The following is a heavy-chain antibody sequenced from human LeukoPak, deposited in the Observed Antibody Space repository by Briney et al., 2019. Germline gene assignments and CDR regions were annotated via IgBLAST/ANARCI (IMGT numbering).Heavy chain of an antibody. CDR1: GFTFDDYA. CDR3: AKGYYYDSSGSADAFDI. J-gene: IGHJ3*02. Sequence: GGSLRLSCAASGFTFDDYAMHWVRQAPGKGLEWVSGISWNSGSIGYADSVKGRFTISRDNAKNSLYLQMNSLRAEDTALYYCAKGYYYDSSGSADAFDIWGQGTMVTVPS. V-gene: IGHV3-9*01. CDR2: ISWNSGSI. D-gene: IGHD3-22*01.